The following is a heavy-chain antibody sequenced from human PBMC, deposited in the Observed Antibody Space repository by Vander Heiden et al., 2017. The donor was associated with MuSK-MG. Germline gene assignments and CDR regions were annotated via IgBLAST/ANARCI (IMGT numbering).Heavy chain of an antibody. CDR1: GYTFSTSW. J-gene: IGHJ1*01. CDR2: IYPADSET. CDR3: ARRTTGFQH. V-gene: IGHV5-51*01. Sequence: EVQLVQSGAEVKKPGESLKISCTGSGYTFSTSWIGWVRQMPGKGLEWMGIIYPADSETRYSPSFQGQVAISVDKSISTAYMKWSSLKASDTAIYYCARRTTGFQHWGQGTLVTVYS. D-gene: IGHD4-17*01.